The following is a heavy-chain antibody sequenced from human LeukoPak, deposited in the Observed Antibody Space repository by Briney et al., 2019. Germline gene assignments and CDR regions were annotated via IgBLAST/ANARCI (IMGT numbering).Heavy chain of an antibody. J-gene: IGHJ4*02. CDR3: ATETYYFDY. CDR2: MSPNSGNT. CDR1: GYTFTSYD. Sequence: ASVKVSCKASGYTFTSYDINWVRQATGQGLEWMGWMSPNSGNTGYAQKFQGRVTITTDESTSTAYMELSSLRSEDTAVYYCATETYYFDYWGQGTLVTVSS. V-gene: IGHV1-8*03.